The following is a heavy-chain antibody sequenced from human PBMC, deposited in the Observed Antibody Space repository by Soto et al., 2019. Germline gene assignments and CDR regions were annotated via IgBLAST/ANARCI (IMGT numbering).Heavy chain of an antibody. Sequence: PVESLKISCEGFGYSFTRYWIAWVRQMPGKGLEWMGIIYPGDSDTRYSPYFQGQVTISADKSIDTAYLQWNSLKASDTAMYYCAKSFRLLPNGYWEVNYHYKGLAVWGKGTTVTVPP. CDR1: GYSFTRYW. CDR2: IYPGDSDT. V-gene: IGHV5-51*01. D-gene: IGHD5-18*01. CDR3: AKSFRLLPNGYWEVNYHYKGLAV. J-gene: IGHJ6*04.